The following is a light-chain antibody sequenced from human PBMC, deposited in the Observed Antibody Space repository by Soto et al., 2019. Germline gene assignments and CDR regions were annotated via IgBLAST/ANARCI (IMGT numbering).Light chain of an antibody. V-gene: IGLV1-51*01. CDR2: DNN. CDR3: GTWDSSLSAGGV. J-gene: IGLJ1*01. Sequence: QSVLTQPPSVSAAPGQTVTISCSGSSSNIGNNYVSWYQQLPGTAPKLLIYDNNKRPSGIPDRFSASKSGTSATLGITGLQTGDEADYYCGTWDSSLSAGGVFGTGTKLTVL. CDR1: SSNIGNNY.